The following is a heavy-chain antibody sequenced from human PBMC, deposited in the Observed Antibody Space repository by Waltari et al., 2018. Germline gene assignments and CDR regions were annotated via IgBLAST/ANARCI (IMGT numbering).Heavy chain of an antibody. Sequence: QLQLQESGPGLVKPSETLSLTCTVPGGSTSSSSYYWGWVCQRPGKGLEWIGSIYYSGSTYYNPSLKSRVTISVDTSKNQFSLKLSSVTAADTAVYYCARHEYSSGWNDAFDIWGQGTMVTVSS. CDR3: ARHEYSSGWNDAFDI. J-gene: IGHJ3*02. D-gene: IGHD6-19*01. CDR1: GGSTSSSSYY. CDR2: IYYSGST. V-gene: IGHV4-39*01.